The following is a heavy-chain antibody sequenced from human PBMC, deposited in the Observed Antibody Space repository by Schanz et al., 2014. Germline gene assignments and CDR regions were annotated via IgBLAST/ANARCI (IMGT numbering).Heavy chain of an antibody. D-gene: IGHD3-10*01. J-gene: IGHJ3*02. Sequence: EVQLVESGGGLIQPGGSLRLSCAASGFTFSSSWMHWVRQAPGKGLVWVSRTSHDGSFTTFADSVKGRFTISRDNPKNSLYLQMNSLRVEDTAVYYCAREDMLRGIRAFDIWGQGTMVTVSS. CDR3: AREDMLRGIRAFDI. CDR2: TSHDGSFT. V-gene: IGHV3-74*01. CDR1: GFTFSSSW.